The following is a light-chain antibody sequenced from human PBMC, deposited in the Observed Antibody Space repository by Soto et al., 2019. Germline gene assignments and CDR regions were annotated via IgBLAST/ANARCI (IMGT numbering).Light chain of an antibody. J-gene: IGKJ1*01. CDR2: DAS. V-gene: IGKV1-5*01. Sequence: DIQMTQSPSTLSASVGDRLTITCRASQSFSTWLAWYQQKPGKAPKLLIYDASSLESGVPARFSGSGSGTEFTLTIRRLKNDDFGTYFCQQYDSYPWTFGQGTKVDIK. CDR3: QQYDSYPWT. CDR1: QSFSTW.